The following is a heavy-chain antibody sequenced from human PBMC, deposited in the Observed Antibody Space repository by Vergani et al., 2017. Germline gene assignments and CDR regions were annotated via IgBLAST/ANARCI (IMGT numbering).Heavy chain of an antibody. V-gene: IGHV3-7*01. CDR1: GFSLSRFW. CDR3: VRLPRGHWNFDL. Sequence: EVQLVESGGGFVQPGVSLRLSCAASGFSLSRFWMSWVRQAPEKGLEWVAHISPDGSATSYVDSVKGRITISRDNTKNSLSLQRSGLRVEDTAVYYCVRLPRGHWNFDLWGRGTLITVSS. J-gene: IGHJ2*01. CDR2: ISPDGSAT.